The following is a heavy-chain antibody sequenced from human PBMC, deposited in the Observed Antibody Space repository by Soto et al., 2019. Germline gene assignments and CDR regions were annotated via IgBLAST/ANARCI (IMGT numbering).Heavy chain of an antibody. CDR2: INSDGSST. CDR1: GFTFSSYW. D-gene: IGHD4-4*01. J-gene: IGHJ3*02. V-gene: IGHV3-74*01. CDR3: AKADYRARGAFDI. Sequence: EVQLVESGGGLVQPGGSLRLSCAASGFTFSSYWMHWVRQAPGKGLVWVSRINSDGSSTTYADSVKGRFTISRDNAKNTLYLQMNSLRAEDTAVYHCAKADYRARGAFDIWGQGTMVTVPS.